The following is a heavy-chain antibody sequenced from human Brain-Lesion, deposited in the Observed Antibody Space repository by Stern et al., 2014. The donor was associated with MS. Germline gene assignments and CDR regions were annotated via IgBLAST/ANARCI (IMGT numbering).Heavy chain of an antibody. V-gene: IGHV1-69*08. CDR1: GGTFSSYT. J-gene: IGHJ3*02. Sequence: QVQLVQSGAEVKKPGSSVKVSCKTSGGTFSSYTITWVRQAPGQGLEWMGRIISLLDIADYAQKFQGRVTITADKSTSTAYMELSSPRSEDTAVYYCARESTGDAFDIWGQGTMVTVSS. D-gene: IGHD3-10*01. CDR3: ARESTGDAFDI. CDR2: IISLLDIA.